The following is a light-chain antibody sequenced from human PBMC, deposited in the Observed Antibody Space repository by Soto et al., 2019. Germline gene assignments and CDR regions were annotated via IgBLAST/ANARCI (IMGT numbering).Light chain of an antibody. J-gene: IGKJ4*01. V-gene: IGKV3-15*01. CDR2: DAS. Sequence: EIMMTQSPATLSVNPGERVTLSCRARQSVGSNLAWYQQTPGQAPRVVIYDASTRATVIPARFSGSGSGTEFTLTISSLQSEDFAVYYCQQYDTWPLTFGGGSKADIK. CDR1: QSVGSN. CDR3: QQYDTWPLT.